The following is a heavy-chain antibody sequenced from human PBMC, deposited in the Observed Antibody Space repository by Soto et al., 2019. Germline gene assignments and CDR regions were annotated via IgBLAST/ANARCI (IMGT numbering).Heavy chain of an antibody. CDR2: IIPIFGTA. V-gene: IGHV1-69*01. CDR1: GGTFSSYA. D-gene: IGHD2-15*01. CDR3: ERASGYCSGGSCYEVYYYGMDV. Sequence: QVQLVQSGAEVKKPGSSVKVSCKASGGTFSSYAISWVRQAPGQGLEWMGGIIPIFGTANYAQKFQGRVTITADESTSTAYMELSSLRSEDTAVYYCERASGYCSGGSCYEVYYYGMDVWGQGTTVTVSS. J-gene: IGHJ6*02.